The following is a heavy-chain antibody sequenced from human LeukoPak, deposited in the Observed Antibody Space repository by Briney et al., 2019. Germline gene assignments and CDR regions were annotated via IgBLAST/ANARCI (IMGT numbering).Heavy chain of an antibody. Sequence: SVKVSCKASGGTFSSYAISWVRQAPGQGLEWMGRIIPIFGTANYAQKFQARVTITTDESTSTAYMELSSLRSEDTAVYYCARGHSGSPSFDIWGQGTMVTVSS. CDR2: IIPIFGTA. CDR3: ARGHSGSPSFDI. J-gene: IGHJ3*02. V-gene: IGHV1-69*05. D-gene: IGHD1-26*01. CDR1: GGTFSSYA.